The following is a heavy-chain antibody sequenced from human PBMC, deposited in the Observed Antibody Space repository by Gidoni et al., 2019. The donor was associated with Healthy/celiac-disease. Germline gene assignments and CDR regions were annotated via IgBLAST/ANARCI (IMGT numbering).Heavy chain of an antibody. CDR1: GFTFDDYA. V-gene: IGHV3-9*01. Sequence: EVQLVESGGGLVQPGRCLRLSCAASGFTFDDYAMHWVRQAPGKGLEWVSGISWNSGSIGYADSVKGRVTIARDNAKNSLDLQMNSLRAEDTALYYSAKAELDGGIDYWGQGTLVTVSS. J-gene: IGHJ4*02. CDR2: ISWNSGSI. D-gene: IGHD3-16*01. CDR3: AKAELDGGIDY.